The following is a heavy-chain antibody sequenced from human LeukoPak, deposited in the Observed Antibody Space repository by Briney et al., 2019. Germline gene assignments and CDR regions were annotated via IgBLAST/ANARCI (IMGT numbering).Heavy chain of an antibody. CDR3: ATITGYSSGWYDY. CDR1: GYTFTSYA. CDR2: INAGNGNT. V-gene: IGHV1-3*01. Sequence: ASVKVSCKASGYTFTSYAMHWVRQAPGQRLEWMGWINAGNGNTKYSQKFQGRVTITRDTSASTAYMELSSLRPEDTAVYYCATITGYSSGWYDYWGQGTLVTVSS. D-gene: IGHD6-19*01. J-gene: IGHJ4*02.